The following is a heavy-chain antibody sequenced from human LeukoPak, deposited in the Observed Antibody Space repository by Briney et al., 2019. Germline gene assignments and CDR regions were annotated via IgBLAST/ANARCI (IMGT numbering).Heavy chain of an antibody. Sequence: PSETLSLTCDVSGYSISGAYYWGWIRQPPGKGLDWIGTIYYSGSTYYNPSLKSRVAISVDTSKSQFSLKLNSVTAADTAVYYCARQLSGKYLQYFDYWGRGTLVTVSS. CDR3: ARQLSGKYLQYFDY. V-gene: IGHV4-38-2*01. CDR1: GYSISGAYY. CDR2: IYYSGST. J-gene: IGHJ4*02. D-gene: IGHD1-26*01.